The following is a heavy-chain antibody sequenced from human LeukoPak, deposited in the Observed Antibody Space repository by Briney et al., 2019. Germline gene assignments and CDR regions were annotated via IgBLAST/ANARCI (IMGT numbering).Heavy chain of an antibody. CDR1: GYTFTGYY. Sequence: ASVKVSCKASGYTFTGYYMHWVRQAPGQGLEWMGWINPNSGGTNYAQKFQGRVTMTRDTSISTAYMELSRLRSDDTAVYYCARDRGYCSGGSCRLAVAGRHFDYWGQGTLVTVS. V-gene: IGHV1-2*02. CDR3: ARDRGYCSGGSCRLAVAGRHFDY. CDR2: INPNSGGT. J-gene: IGHJ4*02. D-gene: IGHD2-15*01.